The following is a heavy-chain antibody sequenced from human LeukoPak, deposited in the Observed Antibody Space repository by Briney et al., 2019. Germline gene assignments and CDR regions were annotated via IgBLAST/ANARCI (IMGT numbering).Heavy chain of an antibody. CDR1: GYTFTSYY. CDR2: INPSGGST. D-gene: IGHD2-2*01. Sequence: ASVKVSCKASGYTFTSYYMHWVRQAPGQGLEWMGIINPSGGSTSYAQKFQGRVTMTRDTSISTAYMELSRLRSDDTAVYYCASRYCGSTSCYPVGSAFDIWGQGTMVTVSS. V-gene: IGHV1-46*01. J-gene: IGHJ3*02. CDR3: ASRYCGSTSCYPVGSAFDI.